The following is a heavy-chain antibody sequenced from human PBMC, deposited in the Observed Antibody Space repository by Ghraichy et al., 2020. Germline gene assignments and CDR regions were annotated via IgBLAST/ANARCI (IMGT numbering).Heavy chain of an antibody. CDR1: GFTFSSYA. V-gene: IGHV3-23*01. CDR3: AKIGLIIAVAGSDAFDI. D-gene: IGHD6-19*01. J-gene: IGHJ3*02. Sequence: GGSLRLSCAASGFTFSSYAMSWVRQAPGKGLEWVSAISGSGGSTYYADSVKGRFTISRDNSKNTLYLQMNSLRAEDTAVYYCAKIGLIIAVAGSDAFDIWGQGTMVTVSS. CDR2: ISGSGGST.